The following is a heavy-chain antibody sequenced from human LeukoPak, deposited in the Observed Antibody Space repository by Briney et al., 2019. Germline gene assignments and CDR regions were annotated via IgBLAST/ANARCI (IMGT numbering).Heavy chain of an antibody. CDR3: ARASYWYLRWFDP. CDR1: GGTFSSYA. Sequence: ASVKVSCKASGGTFSSYAISWVRQAPGQGLEWMGRIIPILGIANYAQKFQGRVTITADKSTSTAYMELSSLRSEDTAVYYCARASYWYLRWFDPWGQGTLVTVSS. D-gene: IGHD4-23*01. J-gene: IGHJ5*02. V-gene: IGHV1-69*04. CDR2: IIPILGIA.